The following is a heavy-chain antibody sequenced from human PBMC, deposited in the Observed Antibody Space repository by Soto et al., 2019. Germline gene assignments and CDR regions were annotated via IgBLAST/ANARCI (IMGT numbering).Heavy chain of an antibody. CDR3: ARQGDSRYYYYYMDV. V-gene: IGHV4-59*08. J-gene: IGHJ6*03. CDR2: IYYSGST. Sequence: SETLSLTCTVSGGSISSYYWSWIRQPPGKGLEWIGYIYYSGSTNYNPSLKSRVTISVDTSKNQFSLKLSSVTAADTAVYYCARQGDSRYYYYYMDVWGKGTTVTVSS. D-gene: IGHD3-3*01. CDR1: GGSISSYY.